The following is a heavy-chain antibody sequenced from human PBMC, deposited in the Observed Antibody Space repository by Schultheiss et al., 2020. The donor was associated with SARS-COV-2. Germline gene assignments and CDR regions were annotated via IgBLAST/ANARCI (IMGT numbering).Heavy chain of an antibody. D-gene: IGHD6-13*01. J-gene: IGHJ5*02. Sequence: GGSLRLSCKGSGYSFTSYWIGWVRQMPGKGLEWMGIIYPGDSDTRYSPSFQGQVTISADKSISTAYLQWSSLKASDTAMYYCARRVGPGYSSSWWAHQGFREEYNWFDPWGQGTLVTVSS. CDR2: IYPGDSDT. CDR3: ARRVGPGYSSSWWAHQGFREEYNWFDP. CDR1: GYSFTSYW. V-gene: IGHV5-51*01.